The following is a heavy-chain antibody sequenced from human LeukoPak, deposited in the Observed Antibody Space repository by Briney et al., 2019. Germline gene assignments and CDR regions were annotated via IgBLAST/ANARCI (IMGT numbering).Heavy chain of an antibody. CDR2: IYHSGST. J-gene: IGHJ3*02. D-gene: IGHD6-13*01. V-gene: IGHV4-38-2*01. CDR1: GYSISSGDY. CDR3: ARPHSSSWYRVAFDI. Sequence: SDTLSLTCAVSGYSISSGDYWGWIRPPPGKGLECIGNIYHSGSTYYNPSLKSRVTISVDTSKNQFSLKLSSVTAADTAVYYCARPHSSSWYRVAFDIWGQGTMVTVSS.